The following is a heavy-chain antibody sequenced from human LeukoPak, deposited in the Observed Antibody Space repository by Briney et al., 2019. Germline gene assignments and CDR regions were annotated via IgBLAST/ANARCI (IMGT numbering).Heavy chain of an antibody. Sequence: ASVKVSCKASGYTFTSYDINWVRQATGQGLEWMGWMNPNSGNTGYAQKFQGRVTMTRNTSISTAYMELSSLRSEDTAVYYCARAPRDGYNFRARYYYYYMDVWGKGTTVTVSS. CDR3: ARAPRDGYNFRARYYYYYMDV. CDR2: MNPNSGNT. J-gene: IGHJ6*03. D-gene: IGHD5-24*01. V-gene: IGHV1-8*01. CDR1: GYTFTSYD.